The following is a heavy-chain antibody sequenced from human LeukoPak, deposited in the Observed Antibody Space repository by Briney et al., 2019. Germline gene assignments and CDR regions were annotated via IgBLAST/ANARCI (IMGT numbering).Heavy chain of an antibody. CDR2: ITGNGGTT. CDR1: GFTFSSYA. D-gene: IGHD5-24*01. Sequence: GGSLRLSCAASGFTFSSYAMHWVRQAPGQGLEFVSAITGNGGTTYYANSVKGRFTISRDNSKNTLYLQMGSLRAEDMAVYYCARRQGGRDGYNVPCFDYWGQGTLVTVSS. V-gene: IGHV3-64*01. CDR3: ARRQGGRDGYNVPCFDY. J-gene: IGHJ4*02.